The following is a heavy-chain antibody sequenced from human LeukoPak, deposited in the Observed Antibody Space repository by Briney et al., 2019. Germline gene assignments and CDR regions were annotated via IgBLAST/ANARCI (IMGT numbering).Heavy chain of an antibody. D-gene: IGHD2-2*01. CDR3: AKDLDACSSTSCYFGNIDY. J-gene: IGHJ4*02. V-gene: IGHV3-30*18. CDR2: ISYDGSNK. Sequence: GGSLRLSCAASGFTFSSYAMSWVRQAPGKGLEWVAVISYDGSNKYYADSVKGRFTISRDNSKNTLYLQMNSLRAEDTAVYYCAKDLDACSSTSCYFGNIDYWGQGTLVTVSS. CDR1: GFTFSSYA.